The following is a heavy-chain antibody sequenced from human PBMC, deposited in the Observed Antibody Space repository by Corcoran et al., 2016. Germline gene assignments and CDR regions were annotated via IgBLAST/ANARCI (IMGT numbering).Heavy chain of an antibody. CDR1: GFTVSSNY. Sequence: EVQTVDSGGGLIQPGGSLRISCAASGFTVSSNYMTWVRQAQGKGLECVSVINSAGDTYYADSVKGRFTISRGNSKNKLYLQMNSLRAEDTAGYYWASAAVDSGPFDYWGQGTLVTVSA. V-gene: IGHV3-53*01. CDR3: ASAAVDSGPFDY. J-gene: IGHJ4*02. CDR2: INSAGDT. D-gene: IGHD1-26*01.